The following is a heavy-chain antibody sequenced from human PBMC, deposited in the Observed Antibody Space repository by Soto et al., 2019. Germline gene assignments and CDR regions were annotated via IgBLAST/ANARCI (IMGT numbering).Heavy chain of an antibody. V-gene: IGHV4-39*01. CDR2: IYYSGST. CDR3: ARCSSGCHLP. CDR1: GGSISSSSYY. Sequence: QLQLQESGPGLVKPSETLSLTCTVSGGSISSSSYYWGWIRQPPGKGLEWIGSIYYSGSTYYNPSPKRRVTISVDTSKTQFSRKLSSVTAADTAVYYCARCSSGCHLPWGQGTLVTVSS. J-gene: IGHJ5*02. D-gene: IGHD6-19*01.